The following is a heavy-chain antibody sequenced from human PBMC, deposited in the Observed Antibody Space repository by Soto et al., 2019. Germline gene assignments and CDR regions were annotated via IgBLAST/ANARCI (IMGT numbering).Heavy chain of an antibody. CDR1: GDSISGYY. CDR3: ARQGGVVPAAPWYYGMDV. Sequence: SETLSLTCTVSGDSISGYYWSWIRQAPGKGLEWIGYTYYTGRTDYNPSLKSRVTMSVDTSKNKFSLELTSVTAADTAVYYCARQGGVVPAAPWYYGMDVWGQGTTVTVSS. D-gene: IGHD2-2*01. V-gene: IGHV4-59*01. J-gene: IGHJ6*02. CDR2: TYYTGRT.